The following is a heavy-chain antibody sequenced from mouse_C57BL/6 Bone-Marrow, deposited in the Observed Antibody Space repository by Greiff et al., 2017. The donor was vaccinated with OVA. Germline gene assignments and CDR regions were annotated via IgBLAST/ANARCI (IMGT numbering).Heavy chain of an antibody. CDR3: ARGTYDGLLRAWFAY. J-gene: IGHJ3*01. CDR2: IHPNSGST. V-gene: IGHV1-64*01. Sequence: QVQLQQPGAELVKPGASVKLSCKASGYTFTSYWMHWVKQRPGQGLEWIGMIHPNSGSTNYNEKFKSKATLTVDKSSSTAYMQLSSLTSEDSAVYSCARGTYDGLLRAWFAYWGQGTLVTVSA. D-gene: IGHD2-3*01. CDR1: GYTFTSYW.